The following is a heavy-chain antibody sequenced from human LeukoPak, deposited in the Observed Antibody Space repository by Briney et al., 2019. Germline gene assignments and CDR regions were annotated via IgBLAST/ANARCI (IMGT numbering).Heavy chain of an antibody. J-gene: IGHJ4*02. CDR1: GYSISSGYY. Sequence: PSETLSLTCAVSGYSISSGYYWGWIRPPPGKGLEWIGSIYRSGSTYYNPSLKSRVTISVDTSKNQFSLKLSSVTAADTAVYYCARYYYDSSGYSTADTDYWGQGTLVTVSS. CDR2: IYRSGST. CDR3: ARYYYDSSGYSTADTDY. D-gene: IGHD3-22*01. V-gene: IGHV4-38-2*01.